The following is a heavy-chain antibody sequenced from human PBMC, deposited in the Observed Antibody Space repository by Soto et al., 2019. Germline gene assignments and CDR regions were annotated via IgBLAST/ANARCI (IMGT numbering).Heavy chain of an antibody. CDR1: VGTFSNYA. D-gene: IGHD6-6*01. CDR2: IIPMFDTT. J-gene: IGHJ6*02. CDR3: ATNFARISTIAAHYYYYCLDV. V-gene: IGHV1-69*01. Sequence: QVQLVQSGAEVKKPGSSVKVSCKASVGTFSNYAISWVRQGPGQGLEWMGGIIPMFDTTNHAQKFQGRVTINAYESTSTAYMELSSLRSEDTAMYYCATNFARISTIAAHYYYYCLDVWGQGTTVTVSS.